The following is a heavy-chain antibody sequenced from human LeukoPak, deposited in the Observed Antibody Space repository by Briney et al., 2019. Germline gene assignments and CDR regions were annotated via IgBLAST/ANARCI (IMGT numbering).Heavy chain of an antibody. Sequence: PSETLSLTCTVSGGSISSSSYYWGWLRQPPGTGLEWIVSIYYSGSTYYNPSLKSRVTISVDTSKNQFSLKLSSVTAADTAVYYCARDAPYSGYVVSNAFDIWGQGTMVTVSS. CDR1: GGSISSSSYY. CDR2: IYYSGST. CDR3: ARDAPYSGYVVSNAFDI. D-gene: IGHD5-12*01. J-gene: IGHJ3*02. V-gene: IGHV4-39*02.